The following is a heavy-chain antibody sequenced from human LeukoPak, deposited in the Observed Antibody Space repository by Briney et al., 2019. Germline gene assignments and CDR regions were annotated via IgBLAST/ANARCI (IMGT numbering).Heavy chain of an antibody. D-gene: IGHD6-13*01. Sequence: PSETLSLTCTVSGASFSSSTYYWGWIRQPPGKGLEWIGSIYYSGSTYDNPSLKSRVTMSVDTSKNQFSLKLISVTAADTAVYYCARHAGGISATGTRPFDYWGQGTLVTVSS. CDR3: ARHAGGISATGTRPFDY. V-gene: IGHV4-39*01. J-gene: IGHJ4*02. CDR1: GASFSSSTYY. CDR2: IYYSGST.